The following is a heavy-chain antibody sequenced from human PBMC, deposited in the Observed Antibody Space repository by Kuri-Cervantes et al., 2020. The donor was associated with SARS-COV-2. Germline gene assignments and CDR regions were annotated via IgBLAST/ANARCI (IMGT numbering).Heavy chain of an antibody. Sequence: SETLSLTCAVYGGSFSGYYWSWIRQPPGKGLEWIGEINHSGSTNYNPSLKSRVTISVDTSKNQFSLKLSSVTAADTAVYYCARANIVVVPADLGAIIYYYYCMDVWGKGTTVTVSS. CDR3: ARANIVVVPADLGAIIYYYYCMDV. J-gene: IGHJ6*03. V-gene: IGHV4-34*01. CDR2: INHSGST. CDR1: GGSFSGYY. D-gene: IGHD2-2*01.